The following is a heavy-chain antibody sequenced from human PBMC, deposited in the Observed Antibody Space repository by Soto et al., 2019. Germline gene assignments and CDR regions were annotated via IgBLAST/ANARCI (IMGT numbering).Heavy chain of an antibody. CDR2: ISYSGST. Sequence: SETLSLTCTVSGGSISSSSHYWGWIRQQPGKRLEWIESISYSGSTYYNPSLKSRVTISVDTSKNQFSLKLSSVTAADTAVYYCASYYYDSSGYYYVPGVYWGQGTLVTVSS. J-gene: IGHJ4*02. D-gene: IGHD3-22*01. CDR1: GGSISSSSHY. V-gene: IGHV4-39*01. CDR3: ASYYYDSSGYYYVPGVY.